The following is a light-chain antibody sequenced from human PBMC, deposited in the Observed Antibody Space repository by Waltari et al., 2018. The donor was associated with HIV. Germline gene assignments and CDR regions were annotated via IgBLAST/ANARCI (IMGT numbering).Light chain of an antibody. J-gene: IGLJ3*02. CDR2: EVT. V-gene: IGLV2-23*02. CDR3: CSYAGSGTWV. Sequence: QSALTQPASVSGSPGQSITISCTGSNNDVGYYNLVSWYQHHPGQAPKLMISEVTKRPSGDSHRLSGTKSGNMASLTISGLQSEDEADYYCCSYAGSGTWVFGGGTKVTVL. CDR1: NNDVGYYNL.